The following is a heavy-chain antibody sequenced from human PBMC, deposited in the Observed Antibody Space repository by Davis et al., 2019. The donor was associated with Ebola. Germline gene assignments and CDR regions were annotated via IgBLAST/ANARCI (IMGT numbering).Heavy chain of an antibody. CDR2: ISYDGSNK. D-gene: IGHD5-12*01. V-gene: IGHV3-30-3*01. CDR3: AKRVDR. Sequence: GGSLRLSCAASGFTFSSYAMHWVRQAPGKGLEWVAVISYDGSNKYYADSVKGRFTISRDNSKNTLYLQMNSLRAEDTAVYYCAKRVDRWGQGTLVTVSS. J-gene: IGHJ4*02. CDR1: GFTFSSYA.